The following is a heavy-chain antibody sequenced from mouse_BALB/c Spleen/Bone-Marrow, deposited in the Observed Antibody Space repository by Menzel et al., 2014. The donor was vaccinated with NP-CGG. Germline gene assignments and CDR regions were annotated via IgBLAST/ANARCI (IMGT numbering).Heavy chain of an antibody. Sequence: EVQLVESGGDLVRPGGSLKLSCTASGFTFNSYGMSWIRPTPDKRLEWVAIISTGAGYIYYPDRVKGRFTISRDNAKNTLYLGMNSLKSKHTASYYCTKHRDSNAVSCYAMDYRGQGASVTGSS. CDR1: GFTFNSYG. CDR3: TKHRDSNAVSCYAMDY. V-gene: IGHV5-6*01. J-gene: IGHJ4*01. D-gene: IGHD3-3*01. CDR2: ISTGAGYI.